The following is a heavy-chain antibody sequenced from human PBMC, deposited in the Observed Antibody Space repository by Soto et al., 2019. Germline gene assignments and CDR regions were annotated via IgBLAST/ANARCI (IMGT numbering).Heavy chain of an antibody. V-gene: IGHV4-61*01. CDR2: TYYTGST. CDR3: ARDAVDWNAFDI. J-gene: IGHJ3*02. D-gene: IGHD3-9*01. CDR1: PRSLRSGNYY. Sequence: PDPLSLPCTLSPRSLRSGNYYWTWILKPPGKELEYIGYTYYTGSTNYNPSLKSRVTVSVDTSRNQFSLKVNSVTAADTAVYYCARDAVDWNAFDIWGQGTMVTVSS.